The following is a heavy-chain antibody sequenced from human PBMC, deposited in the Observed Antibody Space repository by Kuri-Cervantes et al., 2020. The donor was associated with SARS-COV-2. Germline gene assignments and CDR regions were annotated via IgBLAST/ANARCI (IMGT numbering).Heavy chain of an antibody. D-gene: IGHD3-3*01. J-gene: IGHJ6*02. CDR2: FDPEDGKR. V-gene: IGHV1-24*01. CDR1: GYTLTELS. CDR3: SSSRSITIFRVVINYYYGMDV. Sequence: ASVKVSCKVSGYTLTELSMHWVRQAPGKGLEGMGGFDPEDGKRIYAQKFQCRVTMTEDTSTDTAYMELSSLRSEDTAVYYCSSSRSITIFRVVINYYYGMDVWGQGTTVTVSS.